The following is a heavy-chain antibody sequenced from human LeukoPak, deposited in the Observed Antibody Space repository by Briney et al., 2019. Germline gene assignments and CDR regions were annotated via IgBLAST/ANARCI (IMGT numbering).Heavy chain of an antibody. CDR2: INSDGSST. Sequence: GGSLRLSCAASGFTFSSYWMHWVRQAPGKGLVWVSRINSDGSSTSYADSVKGRFTISRDNAKNTLYLQINSLRAEDTAVYYCAREGGYSYGLPDDYWGQGTLVTVSS. CDR3: AREGGYSYGLPDDY. J-gene: IGHJ4*02. V-gene: IGHV3-74*01. CDR1: GFTFSSYW. D-gene: IGHD5-18*01.